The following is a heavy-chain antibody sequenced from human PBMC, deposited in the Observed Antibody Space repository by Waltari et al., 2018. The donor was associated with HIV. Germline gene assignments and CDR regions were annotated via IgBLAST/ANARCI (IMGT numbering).Heavy chain of an antibody. V-gene: IGHV4-39*01. CDR2: IYYSGST. CDR1: GGSISSTSYY. D-gene: IGHD3-22*01. CDR3: ARLLYDNSGYYYFDY. Sequence: QLQLQESGPGLVKPSETLSLACTVSGGSISSTSYYWGWIRQSPGKGLEWLGSIYYSGSTYDNPSLKSRVTMSVDTSKNQFSLKLSSVTAADTAVYYCARLLYDNSGYYYFDYWGQGTLVTVSS. J-gene: IGHJ4*02.